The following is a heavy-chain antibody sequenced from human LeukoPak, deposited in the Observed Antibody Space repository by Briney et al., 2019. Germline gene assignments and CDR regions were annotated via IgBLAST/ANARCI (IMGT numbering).Heavy chain of an antibody. D-gene: IGHD6-13*01. CDR1: GFTFSSYA. J-gene: IGHJ4*02. CDR2: ISSNGGST. V-gene: IGHV3-64*01. Sequence: GGSLRLSCAASGFTFSSYAMHWVRQAPGKGLEYVSAISSNGGSTYYANSVKGRFTISRDNSKNTLYLQMGSLRAKDMAVYYCARGSHRGYSSSWYSLWGQGTLVTVSS. CDR3: ARGSHRGYSSSWYSL.